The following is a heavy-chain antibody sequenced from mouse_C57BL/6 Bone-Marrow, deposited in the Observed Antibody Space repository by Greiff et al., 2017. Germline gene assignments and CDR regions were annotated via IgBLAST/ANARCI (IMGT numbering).Heavy chain of an antibody. V-gene: IGHV1-12*01. CDR2: IYPGNGDT. J-gene: IGHJ3*01. CDR1: GYTFTSYN. Sequence: QVQLQQSGAELVRPGASVKMSCKASGYTFTSYNMHWVKQTPRQGLEWIGAIYPGNGDTSYNQKFKGKATLTVDKSSSTAYMQLSSLASEASAVYFSLSGNRSWFADWGQGTLVTVSA. CDR3: LSGNRSWFAD. D-gene: IGHD4-1*01.